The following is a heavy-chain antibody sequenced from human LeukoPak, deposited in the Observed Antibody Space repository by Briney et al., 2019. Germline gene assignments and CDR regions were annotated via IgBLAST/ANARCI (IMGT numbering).Heavy chain of an antibody. CDR2: IIPIFGTA. V-gene: IGHV1-69*05. D-gene: IGHD3-3*01. CDR1: GGTFGSYA. J-gene: IGHJ6*03. Sequence: SVKVSCKASGGTFGSYAISWVRQAPGQGLEWMGGIIPIFGTANYAQKFQGRVTMTRDMSTSTVYMELSSLRSEDTAVYYCARGHYDFWSGYSPYPYYYYYMDVWGKGTTVTVSS. CDR3: ARGHYDFWSGYSPYPYYYYYMDV.